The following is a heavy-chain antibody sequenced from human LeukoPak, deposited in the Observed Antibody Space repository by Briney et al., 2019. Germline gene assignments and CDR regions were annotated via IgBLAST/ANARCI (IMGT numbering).Heavy chain of an antibody. Sequence: GGSLRLSCAASGFTFSSYGMHWVRQAPGKGLEWVAVIWYDGSNNYYPDSVKGRFTISRDTTKNTLYLQMNSLEAEETAGYFCATVGGYGRRYFDYWGQGNLVTVSS. J-gene: IGHJ4*02. CDR1: GFTFSSYG. CDR2: IWYDGSNN. D-gene: IGHD5-12*01. CDR3: ATVGGYGRRYFDY. V-gene: IGHV3-33*01.